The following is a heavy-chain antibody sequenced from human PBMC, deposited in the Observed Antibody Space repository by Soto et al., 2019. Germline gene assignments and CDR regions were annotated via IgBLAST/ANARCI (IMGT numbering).Heavy chain of an antibody. CDR1: GFSLSTTGVG. D-gene: IGHD3-16*01. V-gene: IGHV2-5*01. J-gene: IGHJ4*02. Sequence: GSGPTLVNPTQTLTLTCTFSGFSLSTTGVGVSWIRQPPGKALEWLALIYWHDDERYSPSLKSRLTITKDTSKNQVVLTMTNMGPVDTATYYCAHRGGATVGLYYFDYWGQGALVTVSS. CDR3: AHRGGATVGLYYFDY. CDR2: IYWHDDE.